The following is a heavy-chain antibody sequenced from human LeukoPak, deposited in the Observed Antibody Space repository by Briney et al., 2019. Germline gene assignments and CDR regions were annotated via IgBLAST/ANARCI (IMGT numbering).Heavy chain of an antibody. CDR2: INPNSGGT. D-gene: IGHD6-13*01. CDR1: GYTFTGYY. J-gene: IGHJ4*02. V-gene: IGHV1-2*02. Sequence: VASVKVSCKASGYTFTGYYMHWVRQAPGQGLEWMGWINPNSGGTNYAQKFQGRVTMTRDTSISTAYMELSRLRSEDTAVYYCARDDIAAAGIFDYWGQGTLVTVSS. CDR3: ARDDIAAAGIFDY.